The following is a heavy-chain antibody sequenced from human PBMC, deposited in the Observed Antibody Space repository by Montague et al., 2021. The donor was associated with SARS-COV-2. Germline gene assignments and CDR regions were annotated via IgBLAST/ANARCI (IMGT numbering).Heavy chain of an antibody. CDR1: GGPLSGYY. J-gene: IGHJ6*02. Sequence: SDTLSLTCAVYGGPLSGYYWSWIRQPPGKGLEWIGEINHSGSTNYNPSLKSRVTISLDTSKNQFSLKLSSVTAADTAVYYCARGRRRYNWRDETSYYYGMDVWGQGTTVTVSS. D-gene: IGHD1-20*01. CDR2: INHSGST. V-gene: IGHV4-34*01. CDR3: ARGRRRYNWRDETSYYYGMDV.